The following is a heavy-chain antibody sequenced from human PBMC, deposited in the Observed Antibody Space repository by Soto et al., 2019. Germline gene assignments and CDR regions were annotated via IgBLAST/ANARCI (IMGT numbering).Heavy chain of an antibody. J-gene: IGHJ4*02. CDR1: GFSLNNSGVG. V-gene: IGHV2-5*01. Sequence: QITLKESGPAVVSPTQTLTLTCTFSGFSLNNSGVGVGWIRQPPGKALEWLALIQWNDDQRYSQSLKTSLYITKETSKTQVVFKMTNMDPVHTGTYYRAYRRSHYLVYPDRRWDHWGQGSGLSVSS. D-gene: IGHD3-9*01. CDR2: IQWNDDQ. CDR3: AYRRSHYLVYPDRRWDH.